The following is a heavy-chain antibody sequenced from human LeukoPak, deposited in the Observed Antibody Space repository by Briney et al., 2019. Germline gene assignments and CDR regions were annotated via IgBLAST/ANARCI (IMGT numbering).Heavy chain of an antibody. V-gene: IGHV3-43*02. CDR1: GFTFDDYA. D-gene: IGHD2-21*02. CDR3: AKDRRDYCGGDCYSIEYFQH. Sequence: PGGSLRLSXAASGFTFDDYAMHWVRQAPGKGLEWVSLISGDGGSTYYADSVKGRFTISRDNSKNSLYLQMNSLRTEDTALYYCAKDRRDYCGGDCYSIEYFQHWGQGTLVTVSS. J-gene: IGHJ1*01. CDR2: ISGDGGST.